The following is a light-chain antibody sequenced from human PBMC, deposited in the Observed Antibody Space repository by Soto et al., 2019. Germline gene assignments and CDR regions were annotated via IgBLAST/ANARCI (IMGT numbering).Light chain of an antibody. CDR1: QSISNW. CDR2: KTS. V-gene: IGKV1-5*03. CDR3: QQYKSYSHT. Sequence: DIQMTQSPSTLSASVGDRVTITCRASQSISNWLAWYQQKPGKAPKLLIYKTSSLESGVPSRFSGSGSGTEFTLTISSLQPDDSATYYCQQYKSYSHTFGQGTKVESK. J-gene: IGKJ1*01.